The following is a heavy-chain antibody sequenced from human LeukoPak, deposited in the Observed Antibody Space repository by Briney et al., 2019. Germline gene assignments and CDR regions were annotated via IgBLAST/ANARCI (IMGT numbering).Heavy chain of an antibody. V-gene: IGHV4-34*01. CDR1: GGSFSGYY. Sequence: SETLSLTCAVYGGSFSGYYWSWIRQPPGKGLEWIGEINHSGSTNYNPSLKSRVTISVDTSKNQFSLKLSSVTAADTAVYYCARAPLNYVWGSYRYGDAFDIWGQGTMVTVSS. CDR2: INHSGST. D-gene: IGHD3-16*02. CDR3: ARAPLNYVWGSYRYGDAFDI. J-gene: IGHJ3*02.